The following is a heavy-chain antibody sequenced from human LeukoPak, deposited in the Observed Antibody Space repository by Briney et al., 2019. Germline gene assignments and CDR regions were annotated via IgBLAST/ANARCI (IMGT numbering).Heavy chain of an antibody. CDR2: IRSKAYGGTT. D-gene: IGHD3-22*01. J-gene: IGHJ4*02. CDR3: TRVPGYYYDNTGYWDDY. Sequence: PGGSLRLSCTASGFSFVEYAMSCVRQAPGKGLEWVGFIRSKAYGGTTEYAASVKGRFSISRDDSKSIAYLQMSSLKTEDTAVYYCTRVPGYYYDNTGYWDDYWGQGTLVTVSS. V-gene: IGHV3-49*04. CDR1: GFSFVEYA.